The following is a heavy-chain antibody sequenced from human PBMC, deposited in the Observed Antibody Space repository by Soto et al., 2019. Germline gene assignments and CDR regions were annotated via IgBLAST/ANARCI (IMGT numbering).Heavy chain of an antibody. CDR2: ISAYNGNT. Sequence: QVQLVQSGAEVKKPGASVKVSCKASGYTFTSYGISWVRQAPGQGLEWMGWISAYNGNTNYAQKLQGRVTMTTDTSTSTAYMELRSLRSDDTAVYYCARTAYYDFGSGSKAPYYYYMDVWGKGTTVTVSS. J-gene: IGHJ6*03. CDR3: ARTAYYDFGSGSKAPYYYYMDV. D-gene: IGHD3-3*01. V-gene: IGHV1-18*01. CDR1: GYTFTSYG.